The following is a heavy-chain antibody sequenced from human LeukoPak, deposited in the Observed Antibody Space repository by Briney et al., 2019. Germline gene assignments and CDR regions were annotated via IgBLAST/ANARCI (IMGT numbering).Heavy chain of an antibody. Sequence: ASVKVSCKASGYTFTSYYMHWVRQAPGQGLEWMGILNPSGGSTGYAQKFQGRVTMTRDTSTSTVYMELSSLRSEDTAVYYCARDRDTAMSFDYWGQGTLVTVSS. CDR1: GYTFTSYY. D-gene: IGHD5-18*01. J-gene: IGHJ4*02. V-gene: IGHV1-46*01. CDR2: LNPSGGST. CDR3: ARDRDTAMSFDY.